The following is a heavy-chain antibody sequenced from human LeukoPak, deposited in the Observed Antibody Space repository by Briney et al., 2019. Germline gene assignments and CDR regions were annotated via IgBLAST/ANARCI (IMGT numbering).Heavy chain of an antibody. CDR3: ARDRITMVRGPVNWFDP. V-gene: IGHV1-2*02. CDR2: INPNSGGT. D-gene: IGHD3-10*01. Sequence: ASVKVSCKASGYTFTGYYMHWVRQAPGQGLEWMGWINPNSGGTNYAQKFQGRVTMTRDTSISTAYMELSRLRSDDTAVYCCARDRITMVRGPVNWFDPWGQGTLVTVSS. CDR1: GYTFTGYY. J-gene: IGHJ5*02.